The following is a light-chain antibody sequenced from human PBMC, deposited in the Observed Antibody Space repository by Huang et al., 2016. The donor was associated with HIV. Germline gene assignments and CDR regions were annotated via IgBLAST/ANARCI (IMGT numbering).Light chain of an antibody. J-gene: IGKJ2*01. Sequence: DIEMTQSPSSLSASVGDRVTITCRASQSISRYLNWYQQKPGKAPKLLLYAAASLQRGVPSRFSGSGSGTDFTLTISSLQPEDFATYYCQQSYSTLRYTFGQGTKLEIK. CDR2: AAA. CDR1: QSISRY. V-gene: IGKV1-39*01. CDR3: QQSYSTLRYT.